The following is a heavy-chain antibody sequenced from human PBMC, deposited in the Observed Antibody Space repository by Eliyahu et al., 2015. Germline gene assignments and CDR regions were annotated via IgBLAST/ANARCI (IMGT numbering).Heavy chain of an antibody. J-gene: IGHJ4*02. Sequence: QVQLQESGPRLVKPSETLSLTCXVSGDSITNNNFYWNWIRQPAGKGLEWIGRIYPSGSTDYNPSLKSRVTMSADTSKNHFSLKLSSVTAADTAVYYCARGGAICSGNNYCFLSTGEWGQGTLVTVSS. CDR3: ARGGAICSGNNYCFLSTGE. V-gene: IGHV4-61*02. D-gene: IGHD3-22*01. CDR1: GDSITNNNFY. CDR2: IYPSGST.